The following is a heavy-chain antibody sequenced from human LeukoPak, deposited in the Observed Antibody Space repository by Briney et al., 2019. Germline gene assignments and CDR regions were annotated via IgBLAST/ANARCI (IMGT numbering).Heavy chain of an antibody. Sequence: PSETLSLTCTVSGGSISSYYWSWIRQPPGKGLEWIGEINHSGSTNYNPSLKSRVTISVDTSKNQFSLKLSSVTAADTAVYYCARGYCSSTSCYHLDYWGQGTLVTVSS. CDR3: ARGYCSSTSCYHLDY. J-gene: IGHJ4*02. CDR1: GGSISSYY. D-gene: IGHD2-2*01. CDR2: INHSGST. V-gene: IGHV4-34*01.